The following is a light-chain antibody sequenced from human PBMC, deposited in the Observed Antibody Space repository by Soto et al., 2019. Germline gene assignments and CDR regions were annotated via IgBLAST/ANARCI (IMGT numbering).Light chain of an antibody. CDR1: SGINVGTYR. Sequence: QLVLTQPASLSASPGASASLTCTLRSGINVGTYRIYWYQQKPGSPPQSLLRYKSDSDKQQGSGVPSRFSEFKDASANAGILLISGLQSEDEADYYCMIWHSSAWVFGGGTKLTVL. J-gene: IGLJ3*02. CDR3: MIWHSSAWV. V-gene: IGLV5-45*01. CDR2: YKSDSDK.